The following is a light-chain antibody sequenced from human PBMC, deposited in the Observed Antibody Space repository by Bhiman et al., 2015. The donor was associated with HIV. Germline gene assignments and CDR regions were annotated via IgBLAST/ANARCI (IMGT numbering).Light chain of an antibody. V-gene: IGLV2-14*03. CDR2: DVS. CDR1: SSDIGGYDY. CDR3: CSYAGTYSYV. J-gene: IGLJ1*01. Sequence: QSALTQPASVSGSPGQSITISCTGTSSDIGGYDYVSWYQQHPGKAPKLMIYDVSQRPSGVSYRFSGSRSGDTASLTISGLQAEDETDYSCCSYAGTYSYVFGTGTKVTVL.